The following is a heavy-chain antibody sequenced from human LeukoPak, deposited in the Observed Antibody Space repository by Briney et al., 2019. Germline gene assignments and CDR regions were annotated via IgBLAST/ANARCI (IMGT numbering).Heavy chain of an antibody. CDR2: ISAYNGNT. J-gene: IGHJ3*02. D-gene: IGHD3-3*01. CDR1: GYTFTSYG. CDR3: ARVMDPGLRFLEWFRVTDAFDI. Sequence: GASVQVSCKASGYTFTSYGISWVRRAPGQGLEWMGWISAYNGNTNYAQKLQGRVTMTTDTSTSTAYMELRSLRSDDTAVYYCARVMDPGLRFLEWFRVTDAFDIWGQGTMVTVSS. V-gene: IGHV1-18*01.